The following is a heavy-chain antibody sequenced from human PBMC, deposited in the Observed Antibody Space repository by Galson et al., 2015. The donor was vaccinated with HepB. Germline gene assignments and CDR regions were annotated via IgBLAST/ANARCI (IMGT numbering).Heavy chain of an antibody. J-gene: IGHJ3*02. Sequence: SLRLSCAASGFTFSSYWMSWVRQAPGKGLEWVANIKQDGSEKYYVDSVKGRFTISRDNAKNSLYLQMNSLRAEDTAVYYCARDPLYNWNDEGDDAFDIWGQGTMVTVSS. CDR1: GFTFSSYW. V-gene: IGHV3-7*01. D-gene: IGHD1-1*01. CDR3: ARDPLYNWNDEGDDAFDI. CDR2: IKQDGSEK.